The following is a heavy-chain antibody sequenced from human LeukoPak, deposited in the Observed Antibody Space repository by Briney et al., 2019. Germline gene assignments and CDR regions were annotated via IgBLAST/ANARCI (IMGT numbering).Heavy chain of an antibody. CDR2: FDPEDGET. CDR3: ARDLFIYDSSGYYSRYFDY. V-gene: IGHV1-24*01. Sequence: GASVKVSCKVSGYTLTELSMHWVRQAPGKGLEWMGGFDPEDGETIYAQKFQGRVTMTEDTSTDTAYMELNSLRAEDTAVYYCARDLFIYDSSGYYSRYFDYWGQGTLVTVSS. J-gene: IGHJ4*02. D-gene: IGHD3-22*01. CDR1: GYTLTELS.